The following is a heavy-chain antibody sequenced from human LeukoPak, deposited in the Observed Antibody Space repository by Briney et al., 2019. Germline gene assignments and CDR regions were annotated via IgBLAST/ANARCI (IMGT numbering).Heavy chain of an antibody. D-gene: IGHD3-3*01. CDR2: MSPNSGNT. CDR3: ASPANPYYDFWSVRHYGMDV. V-gene: IGHV1-8*01. Sequence: ASVKVSCKASRYTFTSHDINWVRQATGQGFEWMGWMSPNSGNTGYAQGFQGRVAMTRNTSISTAYMELSRLRSDDTAVYYCASPANPYYDFWSVRHYGMDVWGQGTTVTVSS. J-gene: IGHJ6*02. CDR1: RYTFTSHD.